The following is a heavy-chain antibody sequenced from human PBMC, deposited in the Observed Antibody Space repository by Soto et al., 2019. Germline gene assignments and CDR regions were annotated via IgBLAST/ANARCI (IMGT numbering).Heavy chain of an antibody. CDR2: ISSSSSYI. CDR1: GFTFSSYS. J-gene: IGHJ4*01. CDR3: EREKYGGVFDY. D-gene: IGHD4-17*01. Sequence: GGSLRLSCAASGFTFSSYSMNWVRQAQGKGLEWVSSISSSSSYIYYADSVKGRFTISRDNAKNSLYLQMNSLRADDTSVDYCEREKYGGVFDYCRQGSLVTFSA. V-gene: IGHV3-21*01.